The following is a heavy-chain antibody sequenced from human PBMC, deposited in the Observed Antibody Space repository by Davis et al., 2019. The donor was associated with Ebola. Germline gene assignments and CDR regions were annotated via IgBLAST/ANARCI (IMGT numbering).Heavy chain of an antibody. D-gene: IGHD2-15*01. V-gene: IGHV3-23*01. CDR1: GFTFSSFA. CDR3: VRGGWDNVMVVATIPLFDY. Sequence: GESLKISCAASGFTFSSFAMSWVRQAPGKGLEWVSTISGTSTYTYYADSVKGRFTISRDDSKNTLYLQMNSLRADDTAMYYCVRGGWDNVMVVATIPLFDYWGQGILVTVSS. CDR2: ISGTSTYT. J-gene: IGHJ4*02.